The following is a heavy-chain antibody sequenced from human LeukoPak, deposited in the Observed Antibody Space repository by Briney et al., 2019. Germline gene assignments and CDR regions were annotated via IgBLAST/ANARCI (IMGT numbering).Heavy chain of an antibody. J-gene: IGHJ4*02. CDR2: ISPNSGGT. CDR1: GYTFTGYY. CDR3: ARDNLFTVTTKFDY. Sequence: ASVKVSCKASGYTFTGYYMHWVRQAPGQGLEWMGWISPNSGGTNYAQKFQGRVTMTRDTSISTAYMELSRLRSDDTAVYYCARDNLFTVTTKFDYWGQGTLVTVSS. D-gene: IGHD4-17*01. V-gene: IGHV1-2*02.